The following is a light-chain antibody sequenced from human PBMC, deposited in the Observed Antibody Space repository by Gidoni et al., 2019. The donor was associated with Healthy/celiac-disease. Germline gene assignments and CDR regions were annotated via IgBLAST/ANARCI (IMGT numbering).Light chain of an antibody. J-gene: IGKJ2*01. Sequence: DIQMTPSPSTLSASVGDRVTITCRASQSISSWLDWYQQKPGKAPKLLIYKASSLESGVPSRFSGSGSGTEFTLTISSLQPDDFATYYCQQYNSNPYVTFGQGTKLEIK. CDR2: KAS. CDR3: QQYNSNPYVT. V-gene: IGKV1-5*03. CDR1: QSISSW.